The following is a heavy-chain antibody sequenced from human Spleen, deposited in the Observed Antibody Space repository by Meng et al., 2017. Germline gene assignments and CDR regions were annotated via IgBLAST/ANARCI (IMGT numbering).Heavy chain of an antibody. V-gene: IGHV3-33*06. CDR1: GFTFSSYG. Sequence: GESLKISCAASGFTFSSYGLHWVRQAPGKGLEWVAVIWYDGSNKYYADSVKGRFTISRDSSNNILYLQMNSLRAEDTARYYCAKSGGDYIRGFDYWGQGTLVTVSS. J-gene: IGHJ4*02. CDR2: IWYDGSNK. D-gene: IGHD4-17*01. CDR3: AKSGGDYIRGFDY.